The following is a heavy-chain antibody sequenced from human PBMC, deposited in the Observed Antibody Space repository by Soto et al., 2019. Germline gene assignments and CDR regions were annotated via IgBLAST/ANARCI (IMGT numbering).Heavy chain of an antibody. Sequence: PSETLSLTCSASGGSIPSSSHFWGWVRQPPGKGLEWIGTIYFTGNTYYTPSLTSRLTMSIDTSKNEFSLRLNSVTAADTAVYYCAGQTFTIAAASYGRSNWFDPWGPGTLVTVSS. V-gene: IGHV4-39*01. J-gene: IGHJ5*02. CDR3: AGQTFTIAAASYGRSNWFDP. CDR2: IYFTGNT. D-gene: IGHD6-25*01. CDR1: GGSIPSSSHF.